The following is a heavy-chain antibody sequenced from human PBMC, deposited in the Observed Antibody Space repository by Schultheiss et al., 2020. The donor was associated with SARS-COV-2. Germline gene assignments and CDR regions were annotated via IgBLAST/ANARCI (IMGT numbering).Heavy chain of an antibody. CDR1: GFTFSSYA. CDR2: ISGSGGST. D-gene: IGHD5-12*01. J-gene: IGHJ3*02. V-gene: IGHV3-23*01. Sequence: GGSLRLSCAASGFTFSSYAMSWVRQAPGKGLEWVSAISGSGGSTYYADSVKGRFTISRDNAKNSLYLQMNSLRAEDTAVYYCARDRGYSGYDDAFDIWGQGTMVTVSS. CDR3: ARDRGYSGYDDAFDI.